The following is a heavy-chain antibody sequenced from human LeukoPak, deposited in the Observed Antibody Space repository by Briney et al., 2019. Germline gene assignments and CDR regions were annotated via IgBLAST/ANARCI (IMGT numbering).Heavy chain of an antibody. J-gene: IGHJ5*02. CDR2: IRYDGSNK. Sequence: GGPLRLSCSAYGFTFSSYGMHWVRQAPGKGLEWVAFIRYDGSNKYYADSVKGRFTISRDNSKNTLYLQMNSLRAEDTAVYYCAKLNWFDPWGQGTLVTVSS. V-gene: IGHV3-30*02. CDR3: AKLNWFDP. CDR1: GFTFSSYG.